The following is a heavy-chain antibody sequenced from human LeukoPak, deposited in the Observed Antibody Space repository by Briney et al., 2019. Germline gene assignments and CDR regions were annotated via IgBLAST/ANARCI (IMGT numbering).Heavy chain of an antibody. CDR3: ARLQTQRYCTNGVCYTDWFDP. Sequence: SVKVSCKASGGPFSSYVISWVRQAPGQGLEWMGGIIPILGTANNAQKFQVRVTITADKSTSTAYMELSSLRSEDTAVYYCARLQTQRYCTNGVCYTDWFDPWGQGTLVTVSS. V-gene: IGHV1-69*10. CDR2: IIPILGTA. D-gene: IGHD2-8*01. CDR1: GGPFSSYV. J-gene: IGHJ5*02.